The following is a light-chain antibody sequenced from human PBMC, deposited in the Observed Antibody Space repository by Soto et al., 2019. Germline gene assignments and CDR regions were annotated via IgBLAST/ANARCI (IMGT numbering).Light chain of an antibody. CDR3: CSFAVGAALV. Sequence: QSALTQPASVSASPGQSITISCTGTSSNVGTYDLVSWYQHHPDKAPKLIMYEGTKRPSGNSSRFSGSKSGNTASLTISGLQAEDDADYYCCSFAVGAALVFGGGTKLTVL. V-gene: IGLV2-23*01. CDR2: EGT. J-gene: IGLJ2*01. CDR1: SSNVGTYDL.